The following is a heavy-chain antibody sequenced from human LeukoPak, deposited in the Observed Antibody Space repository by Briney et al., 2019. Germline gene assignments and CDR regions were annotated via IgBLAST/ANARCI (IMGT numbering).Heavy chain of an antibody. CDR3: AKAPVTSCRGAYCYPFDS. CDR1: GFTFSSYG. Sequence: QTGGSLRLSCAASGFTFSSYGMYWVRQAPGKGLEWVAFIRYDGSNKYYADSVKGRFTVSRDNSKNTLYLQMKSLRAEDTAVYYCAKAPVTSCRGAYCYPFDSWGQGTLVTVSS. CDR2: IRYDGSNK. D-gene: IGHD2-21*01. J-gene: IGHJ4*02. V-gene: IGHV3-30*02.